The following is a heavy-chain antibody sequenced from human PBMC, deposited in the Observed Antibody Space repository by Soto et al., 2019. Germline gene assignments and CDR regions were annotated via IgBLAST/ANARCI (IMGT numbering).Heavy chain of an antibody. V-gene: IGHV4-59*01. Sequence: SETLSLTCTVSGGSISSYYWSWIRQPPGKGLEWIGYIYYSGSTNYNPSLKSRVTISVDTSKNQFSLKLSSVTAADTAVYYCARVLPQRGNYYYYYMDVWGKGTTVTVSS. CDR1: GGSISSYY. CDR3: ARVLPQRGNYYYYYMDV. J-gene: IGHJ6*03. CDR2: IYYSGST.